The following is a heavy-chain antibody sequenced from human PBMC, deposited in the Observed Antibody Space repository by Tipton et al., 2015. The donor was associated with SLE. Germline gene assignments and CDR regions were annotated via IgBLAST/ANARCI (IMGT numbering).Heavy chain of an antibody. CDR2: IYHSGST. Sequence: GLVKPSETLSLTCAVSGGSISSGGYSWSWIRQPPGKGLEWIGYIYHSGSTYYNPSLKSRVTISVDTSKNQFSLKLSSVTAADTAVYYCARGGVGANPLDVWGKGTTVTVSS. CDR3: ARGGVGANPLDV. D-gene: IGHD1-26*01. J-gene: IGHJ6*04. V-gene: IGHV4-30-2*01. CDR1: GGSISSGGYS.